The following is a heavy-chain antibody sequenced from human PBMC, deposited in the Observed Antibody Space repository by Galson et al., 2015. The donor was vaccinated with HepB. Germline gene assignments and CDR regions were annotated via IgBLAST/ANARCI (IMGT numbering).Heavy chain of an antibody. CDR1: GFTFSSYS. CDR2: ISSSSSYI. Sequence: SLRLSCAASGFTFSSYSMNWVRQAPGKGLEWVSSISSSSSYIYYADSVKGRLTISRDNAKNSLYLQMNSLRAEDTAVYYCARVWVRWPAQDHYFDYWGQGTLVTVSS. J-gene: IGHJ4*02. V-gene: IGHV3-21*01. CDR3: ARVWVRWPAQDHYFDY. D-gene: IGHD3-16*01.